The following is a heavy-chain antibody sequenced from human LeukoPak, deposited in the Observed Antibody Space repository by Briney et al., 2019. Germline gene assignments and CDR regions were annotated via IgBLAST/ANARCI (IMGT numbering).Heavy chain of an antibody. D-gene: IGHD6-13*01. Sequence: SETLSLTCTVSGGSISSYYWSWIRQPPGKGLEWIGSIYHSGSTYYNPSLKSRVTISVDTSKNQFSLKLSSVTAADTAVYNCARVGSSWPHYYFDYWGQGTLVTVSS. V-gene: IGHV4-59*12. CDR3: ARVGSSWPHYYFDY. CDR2: IYHSGST. CDR1: GGSISSYY. J-gene: IGHJ4*02.